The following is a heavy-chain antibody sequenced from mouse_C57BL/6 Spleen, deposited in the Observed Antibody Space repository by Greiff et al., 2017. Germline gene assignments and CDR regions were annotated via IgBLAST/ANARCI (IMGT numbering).Heavy chain of an antibody. CDR1: GFTFSSYG. V-gene: IGHV5-6*02. CDR3: ASRGGFAY. CDR2: ISSGGSYT. Sequence: DVKLVESGGDLVKPGGSLKLSCAASGFTFSSYGMSWVRQTPDKRLEWVATISSGGSYTYYPDSVKGRFTISRDNAKNTLYLQMSSLKSEDTAMYYCASRGGFAYWGQGTLVTVSA. J-gene: IGHJ3*01.